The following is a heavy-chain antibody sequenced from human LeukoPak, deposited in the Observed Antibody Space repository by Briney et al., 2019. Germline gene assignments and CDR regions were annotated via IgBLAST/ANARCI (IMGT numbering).Heavy chain of an antibody. D-gene: IGHD3-3*01. CDR2: ISSSSSTI. Sequence: PGGSLRLSCAASGFTFSDYYMSWVRQAPGKGLEGVSYISSSSSTIYYADSVKGRFTISRDNAKNSLYLQMNSLRAEDTAVYYCARFTYDFWSGYSLGGLDYWGQGTLVTVSS. CDR3: ARFTYDFWSGYSLGGLDY. V-gene: IGHV3-11*04. CDR1: GFTFSDYY. J-gene: IGHJ4*02.